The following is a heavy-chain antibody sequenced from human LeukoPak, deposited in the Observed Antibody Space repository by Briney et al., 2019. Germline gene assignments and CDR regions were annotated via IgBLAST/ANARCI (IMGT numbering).Heavy chain of an antibody. J-gene: IGHJ4*02. CDR1: GGSFSGYY. CDR2: INHSGST. D-gene: IGHD3-22*01. V-gene: IGHV4-34*01. Sequence: SETLSLTCAVYGGSFSGYYWSWIRQPPGKGLEWIGEINHSGSTNYNPSLKSRVTISVDTSKNQFSLKLSSVTAADTAVYYCARGPSYYYDSSPSNYWGQGTLVTVSS. CDR3: ARGPSYYYDSSPSNY.